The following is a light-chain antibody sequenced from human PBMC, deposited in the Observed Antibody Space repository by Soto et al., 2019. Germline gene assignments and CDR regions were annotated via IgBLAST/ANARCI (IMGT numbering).Light chain of an antibody. Sequence: TQMTQSPSSLSASVGDRVAITCRARHSISXYXXXXQQKXGKXPXXXIQAASNLKSAVPSKVSGXGPGTDFTLTISRLQPEDFATYYSQQSYSNRSTFRQGKRLEIK. V-gene: IGKV1-39*01. J-gene: IGKJ5*01. CDR3: QQSYSNRST. CDR2: AAS. CDR1: HSISXY.